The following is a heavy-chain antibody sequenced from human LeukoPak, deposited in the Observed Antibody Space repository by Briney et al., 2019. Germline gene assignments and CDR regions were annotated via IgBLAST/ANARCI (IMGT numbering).Heavy chain of an antibody. V-gene: IGHV1-2*02. CDR3: ARGYDFWSDYYYGMDV. J-gene: IGHJ6*02. D-gene: IGHD3-3*01. CDR2: INPNSGGT. CDR1: GYTFTGYY. Sequence: ASVKVSCKASGYTFTGYYMHWVRQAPGQGLEWMGWINPNSGGTNYAQKFQGRVTVTRDTSISTAYMELSRLRSDDTAVYYCARGYDFWSDYYYGMDVWGQGTTVTVSS.